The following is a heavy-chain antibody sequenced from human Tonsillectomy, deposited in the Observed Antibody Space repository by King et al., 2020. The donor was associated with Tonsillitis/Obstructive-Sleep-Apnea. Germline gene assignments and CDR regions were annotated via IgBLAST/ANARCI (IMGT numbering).Heavy chain of an antibody. CDR1: GYTSTSYG. J-gene: IGHJ3*02. CDR2: ISTNSGRT. D-gene: IGHD3-10*01. V-gene: IGHV1-18*01. CDR3: ATDGDYSSEKKWMGDVFDI. Sequence: QLVQSGGAVKEPGASVSVSCKASGYTSTSYGISWVRQAPGQGLEWLGWISTNSGRTEYAQKIQGRVTMTTDTSTNTVFLELRSLLSDDTAVYYCATDGDYSSEKKWMGDVFDIWGQGTMVTVSS.